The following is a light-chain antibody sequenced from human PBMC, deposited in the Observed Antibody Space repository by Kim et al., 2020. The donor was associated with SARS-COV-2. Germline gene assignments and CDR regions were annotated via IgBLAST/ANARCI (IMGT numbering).Light chain of an antibody. CDR3: QQYDNLPLT. CDR2: AAS. V-gene: IGKV1-33*01. CDR1: HDISTY. J-gene: IGKJ4*01. Sequence: ASVRDKVTITCQASHDISTYFNWYQHKPGKAPKLLIYAASHLKTGVPSRFSGNGSGTDFSFTISSLQPEDIATYYCQQYDNLPLTFGGGTKVDIK.